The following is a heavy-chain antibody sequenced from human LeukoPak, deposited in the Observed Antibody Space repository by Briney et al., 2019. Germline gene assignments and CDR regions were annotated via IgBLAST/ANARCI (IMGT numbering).Heavy chain of an antibody. D-gene: IGHD3-16*02. CDR1: GFSFGDYS. Sequence: GGSLRLSCTASGFSFGDYSMNWVRQAPGKGLEWVAFIRYDGSNKYYADSVKGRFTISRDNSKNTLYLQMNSLRAEDTAVYYCAKGDDYVWGSYRYTLDYWGQGTLVTVSS. V-gene: IGHV3-30*02. CDR3: AKGDDYVWGSYRYTLDY. J-gene: IGHJ4*02. CDR2: IRYDGSNK.